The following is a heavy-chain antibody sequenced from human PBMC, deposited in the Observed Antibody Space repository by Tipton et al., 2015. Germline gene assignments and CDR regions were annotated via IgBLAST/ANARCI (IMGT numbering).Heavy chain of an antibody. J-gene: IGHJ4*02. D-gene: IGHD3-10*01. CDR1: GFTFSNYW. V-gene: IGHV3-7*04. CDR2: IKEDGSVN. CDR3: ARGRFGDLPYFDS. Sequence: GSLRLSCTGSGFTFSNYWMTWVRQAPGKGLEWVAHIKEDGSVNNHLDSVKGRFTISRDNAKSSLYLQMNSLRAEDSAIYYCARGRFGDLPYFDSWGQGTLVTVSS.